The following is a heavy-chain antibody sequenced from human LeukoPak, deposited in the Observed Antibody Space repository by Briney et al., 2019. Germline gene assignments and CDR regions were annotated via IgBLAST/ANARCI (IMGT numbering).Heavy chain of an antibody. J-gene: IGHJ3*02. D-gene: IGHD6-13*01. Sequence: ASVKVSCKASGGTFSSYAISWVRQAPGQELEWMGGIIPIFGTANYAQKFQGRVTITTDESTSTAYMELSSLRSEDTAVYYCARGPWQQLVLGAFDIWGQGTMVTVSS. V-gene: IGHV1-69*05. CDR3: ARGPWQQLVLGAFDI. CDR1: GGTFSSYA. CDR2: IIPIFGTA.